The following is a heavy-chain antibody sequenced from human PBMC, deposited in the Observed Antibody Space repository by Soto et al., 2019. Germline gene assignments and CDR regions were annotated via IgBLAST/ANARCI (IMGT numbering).Heavy chain of an antibody. CDR1: GGSISSYY. CDR2: IYYSGST. CDR3: ARQGSGYAIENWFDP. J-gene: IGHJ5*02. V-gene: IGHV4-59*08. D-gene: IGHD5-12*01. Sequence: SETLSLTCTVSGGSISSYYWSWIRQPPGKGLEWIGYIYYSGSTNYNPSLKSRVTISVDTSKNQFSLKLSSVTAADTAVYYCARQGSGYAIENWFDPWGQGTLVTVSS.